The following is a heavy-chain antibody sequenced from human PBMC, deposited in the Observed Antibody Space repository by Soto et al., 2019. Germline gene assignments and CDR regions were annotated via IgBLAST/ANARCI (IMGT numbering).Heavy chain of an antibody. CDR2: VFYNGTT. CDR1: GGSINSGHFIVYY. Sequence: KASETLSLTCTVSGGSINSGHFIVYYWTWTRQHPGKRLEWIGSVFYNGTTYYNPSLKSRLTISVDTSQSQFSLSLTSVTAADTAVYYCARMLHNDSGYYPYYLDDWGQGTLVTVPQ. J-gene: IGHJ4*02. CDR3: ARMLHNDSGYYPYYLDD. V-gene: IGHV4-31*03. D-gene: IGHD3-22*01.